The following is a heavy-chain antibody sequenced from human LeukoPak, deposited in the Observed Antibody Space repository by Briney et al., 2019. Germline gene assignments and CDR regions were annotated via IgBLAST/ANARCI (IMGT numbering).Heavy chain of an antibody. V-gene: IGHV1-69*05. Sequence: SVKVSCKASGYTFTTYGISWVRQAPGQGLEWMGGIIPIFGTANYAQKFQGRVTITTDESTSAAYMELSSLRSEDTAVYYCARVRIAAAGRYFDYWGQGTLVTVSS. J-gene: IGHJ4*02. D-gene: IGHD6-13*01. CDR2: IIPIFGTA. CDR1: GYTFTTYG. CDR3: ARVRIAAAGRYFDY.